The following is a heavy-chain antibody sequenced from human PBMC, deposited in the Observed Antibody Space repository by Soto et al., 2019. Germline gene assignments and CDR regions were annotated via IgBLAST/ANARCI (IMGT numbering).Heavy chain of an antibody. J-gene: IGHJ4*02. CDR2: IAGNGGIL. D-gene: IGHD6-19*01. Sequence: GGSLRLSCVAPGFTFSNYVMSWVRQAPGKGLECVAAIAGNGGILYYTDSVKGRFSISRDNSKNTLHLQMNSLRAEDTAVYYCARRQFFSFDSWGQGILVTVSS. V-gene: IGHV3-23*01. CDR3: ARRQFFSFDS. CDR1: GFTFSNYV.